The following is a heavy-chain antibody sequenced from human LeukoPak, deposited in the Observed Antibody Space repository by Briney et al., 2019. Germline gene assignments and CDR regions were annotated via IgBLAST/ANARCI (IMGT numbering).Heavy chain of an antibody. V-gene: IGHV3-7*01. Sequence: GGSLRLSCAASGFTFSSYWMSWVRQAPGKGLEWVANIKQDGSEKYYVDSVKGRFTISRDNAKNSLYLQMNSLRAEDTAVYYCAKDGASPHDYGEELWGQGTLVTVSS. J-gene: IGHJ4*02. CDR2: IKQDGSEK. D-gene: IGHD4-17*01. CDR1: GFTFSSYW. CDR3: AKDGASPHDYGEEL.